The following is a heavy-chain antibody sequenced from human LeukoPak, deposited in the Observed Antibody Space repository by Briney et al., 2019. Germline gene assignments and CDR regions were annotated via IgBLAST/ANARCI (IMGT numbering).Heavy chain of an antibody. CDR1: GGSISSYY. Sequence: SETLSLTCTVSGGSISSYYWSWIRQPPGKGLEWIGYIYYSGSTNYNPSLKSRVTISVDTPKNQFSLKLSSVTAADTAVYYCASNYYDSSGYYHDYWGQGTLVTVSS. CDR3: ASNYYDSSGYYHDY. V-gene: IGHV4-59*01. CDR2: IYYSGST. J-gene: IGHJ4*02. D-gene: IGHD3-22*01.